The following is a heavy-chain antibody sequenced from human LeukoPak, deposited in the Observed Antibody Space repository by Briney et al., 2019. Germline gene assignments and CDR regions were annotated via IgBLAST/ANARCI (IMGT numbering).Heavy chain of an antibody. CDR1: GDSISSGDYY. J-gene: IGHJ3*02. D-gene: IGHD3-22*01. CDR2: ISSSGST. V-gene: IGHV4-61*02. Sequence: SETLSLTCTVAGDSISSGDYYWSWIRQPAGKGLEWIGRISSSGSTNYNPSLKSRVTISVDTSKNQFSLKLSSVTAADTAVYFCARGPYSYDSSGAFDIWGQGTVVTVSS. CDR3: ARGPYSYDSSGAFDI.